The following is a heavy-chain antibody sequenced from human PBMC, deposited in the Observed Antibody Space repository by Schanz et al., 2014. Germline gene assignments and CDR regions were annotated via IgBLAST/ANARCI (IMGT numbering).Heavy chain of an antibody. J-gene: IGHJ4*02. CDR2: IYYSGNT. CDR1: GGSVTSGVYY. Sequence: QVQLQESGPGLVKPSQTLSLTCTVSGGSVTSGVYYWNWIRQHPGKGLEWIGYIYYSGNTYYNPSLRGRVSMSLDTSKNQFSLKLGSVSAADTAVYYCARVRVGDGYLFEHWGQGTLVTVSS. CDR3: ARVRVGDGYLFEH. V-gene: IGHV4-31*03. D-gene: IGHD5-12*01.